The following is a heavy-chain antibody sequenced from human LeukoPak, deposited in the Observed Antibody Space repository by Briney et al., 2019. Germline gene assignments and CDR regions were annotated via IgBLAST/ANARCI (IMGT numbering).Heavy chain of an antibody. CDR3: AKDSRVLTGYYYYYYYGMDV. Sequence: GGSLRLSCAATGFTFDDYAMHWVRQAPGKGLEWVSLISGDGGSTYYADSVKGRFTISRDNSKNSLYLQMNSLRTEDTALYYCAKDSRVLTGYYYYYYYGMDVWGQGTTVTVSS. D-gene: IGHD3-9*01. CDR2: ISGDGGST. CDR1: GFTFDDYA. J-gene: IGHJ6*02. V-gene: IGHV3-43*02.